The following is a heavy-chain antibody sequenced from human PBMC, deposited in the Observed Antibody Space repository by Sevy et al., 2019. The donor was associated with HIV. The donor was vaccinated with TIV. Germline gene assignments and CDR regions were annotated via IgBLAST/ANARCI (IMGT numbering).Heavy chain of an antibody. CDR3: ARADSGSFSR. CDR2: ISHDASNA. D-gene: IGHD1-26*01. CDR1: GFIFSSYG. V-gene: IGHV3-30*03. J-gene: IGHJ4*02. Sequence: GGSLRLSCVASGFIFSSYGMHWVRQAPGKGLGWVAVISHDASNAAYTDSVKGRFTISRDNSKSTMFLQMNSLRAEDTAVYYCARADSGSFSRWGQGNLVTVSS.